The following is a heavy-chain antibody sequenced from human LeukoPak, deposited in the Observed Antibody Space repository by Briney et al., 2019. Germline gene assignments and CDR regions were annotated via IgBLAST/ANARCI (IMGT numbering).Heavy chain of an antibody. J-gene: IGHJ2*01. CDR3: ARDRYDYYDSSGVRYFDL. V-gene: IGHV3-74*01. D-gene: IGHD3-22*01. Sequence: GGSLRLSCAASGFTFSSYWMHWVRQAPGKGLVWVSRINSDGSSTSYADSVKGRFTISGDNAKNTLYLQMNSLRAEDTAVYYCARDRYDYYDSSGVRYFDLWGRGTLVTVSS. CDR1: GFTFSSYW. CDR2: INSDGSST.